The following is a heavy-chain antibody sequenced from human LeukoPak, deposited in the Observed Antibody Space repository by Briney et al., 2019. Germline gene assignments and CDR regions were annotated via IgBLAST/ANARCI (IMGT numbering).Heavy chain of an antibody. D-gene: IGHD3/OR15-3a*01. CDR3: ARVLGLWYFDY. CDR2: IKQDGSAK. V-gene: IGHV3-7*01. J-gene: IGHJ4*02. Sequence: GGSLRLSCVASGFTFSFYWMSWVRQAPGKGLEWVANIKQDGSAKYYVESVKGRFTISRDNAKKSLYLQMNSLRAEDTAVYYCARVLGLWYFDYWGQGTLVTVSS. CDR1: GFTFSFYW.